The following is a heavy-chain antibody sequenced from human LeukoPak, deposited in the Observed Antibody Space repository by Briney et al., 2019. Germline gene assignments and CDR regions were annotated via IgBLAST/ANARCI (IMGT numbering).Heavy chain of an antibody. V-gene: IGHV4-59*08. CDR1: GGSISPYY. CDR3: ARHPYGDNSGMIDH. D-gene: IGHD4-23*01. Sequence: SETLSLTCTVSGGSISPYYWSWIRQPPGKGLQWIGCIHYFGSTNYNPSLMSRVTISMDTPKNQISLKLNSLTAADTAVYYCARHPYGDNSGMIDHWGQGTLVTVS. J-gene: IGHJ4*02. CDR2: IHYFGST.